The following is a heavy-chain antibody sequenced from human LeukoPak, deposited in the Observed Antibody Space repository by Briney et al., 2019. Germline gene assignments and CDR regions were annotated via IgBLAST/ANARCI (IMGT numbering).Heavy chain of an antibody. CDR1: GGSISSYY. V-gene: IGHV4-59*01. Sequence: SETLSLTCTVSGGSISSYYWSWIRQPPGKGLEWIGYIHYSGSTNYNPSLKSRVTISVDTSKNQFSLKLSSVTAADTAVYYCARASVTYYYYYYMDVWGKGTTVTVSS. D-gene: IGHD4-11*01. CDR3: ARASVTYYYYYYMDV. CDR2: IHYSGST. J-gene: IGHJ6*03.